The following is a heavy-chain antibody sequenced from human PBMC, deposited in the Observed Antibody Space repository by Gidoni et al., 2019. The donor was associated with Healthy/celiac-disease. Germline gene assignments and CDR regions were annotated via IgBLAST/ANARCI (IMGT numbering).Heavy chain of an antibody. CDR1: GGTFSSYA. J-gene: IGHJ3*02. CDR2: IIPIFGTA. V-gene: IGHV1-69*01. CDR3: ARMRYSGSYKGPDAFDI. Sequence: QVQLVQSGAEVKKPGSSVKVSCKASGGTFSSYAISWVRQAPGQGLEWMGGIIPIFGTANYAQKFQGRVTITADESTSTAYMELSSLRSEDTAVYYCARMRYSGSYKGPDAFDIWGQGTMVTVSS. D-gene: IGHD1-26*01.